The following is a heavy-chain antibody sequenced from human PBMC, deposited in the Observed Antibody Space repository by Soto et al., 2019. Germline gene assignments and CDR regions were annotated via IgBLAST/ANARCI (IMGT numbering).Heavy chain of an antibody. CDR1: GFIFSTYG. V-gene: IGHV3-33*01. Sequence: GSRSPSCASAGFIFSTYGIPWVRQPPGKGLEWVAIIWNNGINKDYADSVQGRFTISTDNSKNTVDLQMNSLRVEDTAVYYCARLAYSNFIGGLDSWGQGTMVTVSS. CDR2: IWNNGINK. D-gene: IGHD1-26*01. J-gene: IGHJ5*01. CDR3: ARLAYSNFIGGLDS.